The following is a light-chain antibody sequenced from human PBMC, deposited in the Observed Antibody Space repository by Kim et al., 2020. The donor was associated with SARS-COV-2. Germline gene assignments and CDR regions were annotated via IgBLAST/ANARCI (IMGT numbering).Light chain of an antibody. CDR2: KNN. CDR3: AAWDDSLRGRV. CDR1: RSNIGSNY. Sequence: ELTQPPSASGTLGQRVIISCSGSRSNIGSNYVYWYQQLPGTAPKLLIYKNNQRPSGVPDRFSGSKSGTSASLAISGLRSEDEADYYCAAWDDSLRGRVFGGGTKLTVL. J-gene: IGLJ3*02. V-gene: IGLV1-47*01.